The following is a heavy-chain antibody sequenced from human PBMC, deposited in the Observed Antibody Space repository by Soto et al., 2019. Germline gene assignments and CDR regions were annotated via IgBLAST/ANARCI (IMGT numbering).Heavy chain of an antibody. CDR1: GFTFSTYSMN. V-gene: IGHV4-59*05. J-gene: IGHJ4*02. CDR2: IYYSGST. CDR3: ASLVRDDSSGYDY. Sequence: PGGSLRLSCAASGFTFSTYSMNWVRQAPGKGLEWIGSIYYSGSTYYNPSLKSRVTISVDTSKNQFSLKLSSVTAADTAVYYCASLVRDDSSGYDYWGQGTLVTVSS. D-gene: IGHD3-22*01.